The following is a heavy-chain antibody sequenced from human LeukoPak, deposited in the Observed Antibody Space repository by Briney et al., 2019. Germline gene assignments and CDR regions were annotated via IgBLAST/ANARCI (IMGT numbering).Heavy chain of an antibody. V-gene: IGHV3-23*01. CDR2: ISGSGGST. CDR3: AKASITIFGPHLTSFDY. CDR1: GFTFSSYA. Sequence: PGGSLRLSCAASGFTFSSYAMSWVRQAPGKGLEWVSAISGSGGSTYYADSVKGRFTISRDNSKNTLYLHMNSLRAEDTAVFYCAKASITIFGPHLTSFDYWGQGTLVTVSS. D-gene: IGHD3-3*01. J-gene: IGHJ4*02.